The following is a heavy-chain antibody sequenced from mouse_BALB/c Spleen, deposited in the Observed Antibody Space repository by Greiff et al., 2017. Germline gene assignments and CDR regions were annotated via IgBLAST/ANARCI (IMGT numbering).Heavy chain of an antibody. CDR2: INPYNGGT. CDR3: ARTLFYYDYDGTPPWFAY. Sequence: EVQLQQSGPELVKPGASMKISCKASGYSFTGYTMNWVKQSHGKNLEWIGLINPYNGGTSYNQKFKGKATLTVDKSSSTAYMELLSLTSEDSAVYYCARTLFYYDYDGTPPWFAYWGQGTLVTVSA. V-gene: IGHV1-18*01. CDR1: GYSFTGYT. D-gene: IGHD2-4*01. J-gene: IGHJ3*01.